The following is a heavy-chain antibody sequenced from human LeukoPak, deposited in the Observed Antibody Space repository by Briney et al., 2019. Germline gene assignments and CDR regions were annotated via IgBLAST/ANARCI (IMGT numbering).Heavy chain of an antibody. J-gene: IGHJ5*02. CDR1: GYTFTSYD. CDR3: AGGSSSKLGGQRFDP. CDR2: MNANSGNT. Sequence: ASVKASCKASGYTFTSYDINWVRHATGQGLEWMGLMNANSGNTDYAQKLQGGVTMTRNTTINTAYMELSSLRSEDTAVYYCAGGSSSKLGGQRFDPWGQGTLVTVSS. D-gene: IGHD6-6*01. V-gene: IGHV1-8*01.